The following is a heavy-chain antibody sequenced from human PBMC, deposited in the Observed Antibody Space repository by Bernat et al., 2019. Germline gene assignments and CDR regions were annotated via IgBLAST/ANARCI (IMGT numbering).Heavy chain of an antibody. CDR3: ARSFDYDDSSGYYQYFDH. V-gene: IGHV4-59*11. D-gene: IGHD3-22*01. CDR1: GASITSHY. Sequence: QVQLQESGPGLVKPSETLSLTCTVSGASITSHYWNWIRQPPGKGLGWMGYIYNSGSTNYNPPLKSRVTISVDTSKKQFSLKLSSVTAADTAVYFCARSFDYDDSSGYYQYFDHWGQGTLLTVSS. CDR2: IYNSGST. J-gene: IGHJ4*02.